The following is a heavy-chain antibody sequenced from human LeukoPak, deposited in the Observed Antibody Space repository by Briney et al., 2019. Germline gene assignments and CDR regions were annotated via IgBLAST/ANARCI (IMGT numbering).Heavy chain of an antibody. J-gene: IGHJ4*02. CDR2: IDTSGST. Sequence: SETLSLTCTVSGDSMSGDYWNWIRQPAGEGLERIGRIDTSGSTNYSPSLNSRITMSIDTSKKQFSLNLTSVTAADTAVYYCARGPMTYYYGSRAYPPRLNYYFDCWGQGTLVTVSS. V-gene: IGHV4-4*07. CDR3: ARGPMTYYYGSRAYPPRLNYYFDC. D-gene: IGHD3-22*01. CDR1: GDSMSGDY.